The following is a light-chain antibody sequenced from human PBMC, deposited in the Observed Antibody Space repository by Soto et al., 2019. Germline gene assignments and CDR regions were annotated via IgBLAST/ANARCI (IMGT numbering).Light chain of an antibody. Sequence: QSVLTQSPSASASLGASVKLTCTLSSGHSSYAIAWHQQQPEKGPRYLMTLNSDGSHSKGDGIPDRFSGSSSGAERYLTISSLQSEDKADYYCQTWGTGTWVFGGGTKLTVL. CDR2: LNSDGSH. V-gene: IGLV4-69*01. J-gene: IGLJ3*02. CDR3: QTWGTGTWV. CDR1: SGHSSYA.